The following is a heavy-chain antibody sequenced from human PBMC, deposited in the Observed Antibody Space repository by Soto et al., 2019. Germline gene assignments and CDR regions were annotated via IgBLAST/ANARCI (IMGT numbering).Heavy chain of an antibody. CDR2: IYYSGST. V-gene: IGHV4-31*11. Sequence: SETLSLTCAVSGGSISSGGYYWSWIRQHPGKGLEWIGNIYYSGSTSYNPSLKSRVTISEDTSKNQFSLKLSSVTAADTAVYYCARGKTYSSSWYLGYYFDYWGQGTLVTVSS. CDR3: ARGKTYSSSWYLGYYFDY. D-gene: IGHD6-13*01. CDR1: GGSISSGGYY. J-gene: IGHJ4*02.